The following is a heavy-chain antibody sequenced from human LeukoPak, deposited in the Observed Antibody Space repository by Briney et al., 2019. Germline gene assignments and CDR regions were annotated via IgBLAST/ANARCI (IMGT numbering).Heavy chain of an antibody. D-gene: IGHD1-26*01. CDR2: INHSGST. CDR3: ARAGGYSGSYYQLDY. J-gene: IGHJ4*02. V-gene: IGHV4-34*01. Sequence: SETLSLTCAVYGGSFSGYYWSWIRQPPGKGLEWIGEINHSGSTNYNPSLKSRVTISVDTSKNQFSLKLSSVTAADTAVYYCARAGGYSGSYYQLDYWGQGTLVTVSS. CDR1: GGSFSGYY.